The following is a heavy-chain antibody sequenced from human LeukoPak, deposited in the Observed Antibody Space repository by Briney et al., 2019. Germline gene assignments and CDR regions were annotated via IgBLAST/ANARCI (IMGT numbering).Heavy chain of an antibody. V-gene: IGHV4-34*01. D-gene: IGHD3-16*01. CDR1: GGSFSGYY. J-gene: IGHJ3*02. CDR2: INHSGST. CDR3: ARDLRYDPPAGAFDI. Sequence: SETLSLTCAVYGGSFSGYYWSWIRQPPGKGLEWIGEINHSGSTNYNPSLKSRVTISVDTSKNQFSLKLSSVTAADTAVYYCARDLRYDPPAGAFDIWGQGTMVTVSS.